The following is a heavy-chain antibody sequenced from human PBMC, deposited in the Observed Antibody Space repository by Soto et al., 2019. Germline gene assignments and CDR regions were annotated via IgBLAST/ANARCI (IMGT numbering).Heavy chain of an antibody. CDR2: ISGSGGST. J-gene: IGHJ2*01. CDR1: GFTFSSYA. D-gene: IGHD6-19*01. V-gene: IGHV3-23*01. CDR3: AKDGYSSGWPWYFDL. Sequence: GGSLRLSCAASGFTFSSYAMSWVRQAPGKGLEWVSAISGSGGSTYYADSVKGRFTISRDNSKNTLYLQMNSLRAEDTAVYYCAKDGYSSGWPWYFDLWGRGTLVTVSS.